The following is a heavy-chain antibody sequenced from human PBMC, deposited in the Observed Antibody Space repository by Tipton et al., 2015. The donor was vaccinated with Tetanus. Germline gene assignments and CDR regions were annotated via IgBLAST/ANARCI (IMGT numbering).Heavy chain of an antibody. V-gene: IGHV4-34*01. CDR2: INHSGST. J-gene: IGHJ5*02. Sequence: TLSLTCAVYGGSFSGYYWSWIRQPPGKGLEWIGEINHSGSTNYNPSLKSRVTISVDTSKNQFSLKLSSVTAADTAVYYCARDEVVITTGWWFDPWGQGTLVPVSS. D-gene: IGHD3-22*01. CDR1: GGSFSGYY. CDR3: ARDEVVITTGWWFDP.